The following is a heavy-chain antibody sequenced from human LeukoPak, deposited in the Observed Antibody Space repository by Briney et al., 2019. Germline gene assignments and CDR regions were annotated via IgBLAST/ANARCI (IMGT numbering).Heavy chain of an antibody. J-gene: IGHJ4*02. Sequence: GGSLRLSCAASGFTFNNYAMNWVGPAPGKGLEWVSSISGGGETTYYADSAKGRFTISRDNSQNTLYLQMNSLRAEDTAVYYCARDYADYVGYFFFDYWGQGTLVTVSS. D-gene: IGHD4-17*01. CDR2: ISGGGETT. CDR3: ARDYADYVGYFFFDY. V-gene: IGHV3-23*01. CDR1: GFTFNNYA.